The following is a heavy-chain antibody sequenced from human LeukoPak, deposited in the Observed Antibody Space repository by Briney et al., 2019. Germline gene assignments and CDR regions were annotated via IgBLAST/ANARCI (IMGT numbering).Heavy chain of an antibody. Sequence: AGGSLRPSCAASGFTFSSYGMHWVRQAPGKGLEWVAFIRYDGSNKYYADSVKGRFTISRDNSKNTLYLQMNSLRAEDTAVYYCAKDLDYYDSSGYFSSEVDYWGQGTLVTVSS. CDR2: IRYDGSNK. D-gene: IGHD3-22*01. CDR1: GFTFSSYG. V-gene: IGHV3-30*02. CDR3: AKDLDYYDSSGYFSSEVDY. J-gene: IGHJ4*02.